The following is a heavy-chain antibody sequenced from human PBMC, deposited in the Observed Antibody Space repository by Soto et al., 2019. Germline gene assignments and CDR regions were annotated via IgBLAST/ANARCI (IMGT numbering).Heavy chain of an antibody. CDR1: GGTFSSSA. CDR3: ARSETAGHKGFDI. Sequence: QVQLEQSGAEVGKPGSSVKVSCKASGGTFSSSAINWLRQAPGQGPEWMGGIIPTFGTSNYIPKLRGRVTITADTSTNTAYMEVSSLTSEDTAMYYCARSETAGHKGFDIWGQGTMVTVSA. D-gene: IGHD6-19*01. J-gene: IGHJ3*02. V-gene: IGHV1-69*06. CDR2: IIPTFGTS.